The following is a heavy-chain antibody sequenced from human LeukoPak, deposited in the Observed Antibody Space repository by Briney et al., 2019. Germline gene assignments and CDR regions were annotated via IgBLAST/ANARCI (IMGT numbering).Heavy chain of an antibody. CDR1: GFTFSSYA. J-gene: IGHJ4*02. CDR2: ISYDGSNK. V-gene: IGHV3-30*04. Sequence: PGGSLRLSCAASGFTFSSYAMHWVSQAPGKGLEWVAVISYDGSNKYYADSVKGRFTISRDNSKNTLYLQMNSLRAEDTGVYYCARDFWDSSGYYSGGDYWGQGTLVTVSS. CDR3: ARDFWDSSGYYSGGDY. D-gene: IGHD3-22*01.